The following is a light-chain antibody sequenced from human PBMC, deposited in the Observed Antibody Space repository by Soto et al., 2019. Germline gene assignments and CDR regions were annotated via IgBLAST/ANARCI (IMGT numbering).Light chain of an antibody. Sequence: DIQMTQSPSSLSASVGDRVSSTCRASQGINNYLAWYQQKPGKVPKLLIYAASTLQSGVPSRFSGSGSGTDFTLTISSLQPEDVATYYCQKYNSVPFTFGPGTKVHIK. CDR2: AAS. CDR3: QKYNSVPFT. CDR1: QGINNY. V-gene: IGKV1-27*01. J-gene: IGKJ3*01.